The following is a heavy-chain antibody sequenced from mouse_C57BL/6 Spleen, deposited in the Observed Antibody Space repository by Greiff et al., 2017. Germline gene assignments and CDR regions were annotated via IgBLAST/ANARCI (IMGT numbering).Heavy chain of an antibody. Sequence: QVQLQQPGAELVMPGASVKLSCKASGYTFTSYWMHWVKQRPGQGLEWIGEIDPSYSYTNYNQKFKGKATLTVDKSSSTAYMQLSSLTSEDSAVYYCARVHYPAWFAYWGQGTLVTVSA. J-gene: IGHJ3*01. CDR3: ARVHYPAWFAY. V-gene: IGHV1-69*01. D-gene: IGHD1-2*01. CDR2: IDPSYSYT. CDR1: GYTFTSYW.